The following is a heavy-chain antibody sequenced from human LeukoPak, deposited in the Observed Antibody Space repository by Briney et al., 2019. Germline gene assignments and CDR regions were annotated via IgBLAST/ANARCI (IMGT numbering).Heavy chain of an antibody. CDR1: GFTFRIYDMN. D-gene: IGHD5-12*01. V-gene: IGHV4-59*04. J-gene: IGHJ4*02. CDR2: VHYTGGT. CDR3: ARVGWLVHRNFDY. Sequence: GSLRLSCAASGFTFRIYDMNWVRQAPGKGLEWVGSVHYTGGTYYNPSLKSRVTMSVDTSKNQFSLKLSSVTAADTAVYYCARVGWLVHRNFDYWGQGALVTVSS.